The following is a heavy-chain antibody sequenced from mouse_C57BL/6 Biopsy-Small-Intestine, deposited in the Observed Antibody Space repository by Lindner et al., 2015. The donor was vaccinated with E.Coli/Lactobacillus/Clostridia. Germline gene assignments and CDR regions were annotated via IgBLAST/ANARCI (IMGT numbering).Heavy chain of an antibody. Sequence: VQLQESGGGLVKPGGSLKLSCAASGFTFSDYGMHWVRQAPEKGLEWVAYISSGSSTIYYADTVKGRFTISRDNAKITLFLQMTSLRSEDTAMYYCARELPPNWYFDVWGTGTTVTVSS. D-gene: IGHD1-1*01. V-gene: IGHV5-17*01. CDR2: ISSGSSTI. J-gene: IGHJ1*03. CDR1: GFTFSDYG. CDR3: ARELPPNWYFDV.